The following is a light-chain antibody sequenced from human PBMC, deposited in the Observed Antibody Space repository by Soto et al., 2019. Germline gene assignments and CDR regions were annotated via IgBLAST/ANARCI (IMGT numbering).Light chain of an antibody. Sequence: QSVLAQPASVSGSPGQSITISCTGTSSDIGGYDYVSWYQQRPGKAPKLMIYEVRYRPSGVSNRFSGSKSGNTASLTISGLQAEDEADYYCAAWDDSLSVYVFGNGTKVTVL. CDR1: SSDIGGYDY. V-gene: IGLV2-14*01. J-gene: IGLJ1*01. CDR2: EVR. CDR3: AAWDDSLSVYV.